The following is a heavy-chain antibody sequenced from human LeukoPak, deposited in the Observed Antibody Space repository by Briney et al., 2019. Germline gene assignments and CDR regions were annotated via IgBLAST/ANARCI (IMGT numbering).Heavy chain of an antibody. CDR2: IYTSGST. D-gene: IGHD1-26*01. V-gene: IGHV4-59*10. Sequence: SETLSLTCAVYGGSFSGYYWSWIRQPAGKGLEWIGRIYTSGSTNYNPSLKSRVTMSVDTSKNQFSLKLSSVTAADTAVYYCARALVGATDAFDIWGQGTMVTVSS. J-gene: IGHJ3*02. CDR1: GGSFSGYY. CDR3: ARALVGATDAFDI.